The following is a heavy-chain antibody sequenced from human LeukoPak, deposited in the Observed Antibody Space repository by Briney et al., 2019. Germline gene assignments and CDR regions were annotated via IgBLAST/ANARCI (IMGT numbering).Heavy chain of an antibody. D-gene: IGHD6-19*01. V-gene: IGHV3-15*01. Sequence: GGSLRLSCAASEFTFNNAWMSWVRQAPGKGLEWVGRIKSKTDGETTNYSAPVKGRFTISRDDSKNTLYLQMDSLNTEDTAVYYCTTANNGWHGANWGQGTLVTVSS. CDR1: EFTFNNAW. J-gene: IGHJ4*02. CDR3: TTANNGWHGAN. CDR2: IKSKTDGETT.